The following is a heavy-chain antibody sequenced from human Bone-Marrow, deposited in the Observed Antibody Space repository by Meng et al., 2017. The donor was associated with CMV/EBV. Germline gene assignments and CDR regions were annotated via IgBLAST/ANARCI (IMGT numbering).Heavy chain of an antibody. Sequence: ESLKISCTVYGGSLSGYFWTWIRQPPGKGLEWIGEINHGGSTNYNPSLKSRVTISLDTSKNQLSLKLTSVTATDTAVYYCARGNSDTSGYYGFKPWGQGTLVTVSS. CDR2: INHGGST. CDR1: GGSLSGYF. D-gene: IGHD3-22*01. V-gene: IGHV4-34*01. CDR3: ARGNSDTSGYYGFKP. J-gene: IGHJ5*02.